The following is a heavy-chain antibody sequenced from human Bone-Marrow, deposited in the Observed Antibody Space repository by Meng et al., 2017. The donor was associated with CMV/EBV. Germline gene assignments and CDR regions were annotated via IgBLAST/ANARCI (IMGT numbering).Heavy chain of an antibody. CDR3: ARNHGKTDFDY. Sequence: CACSGGSISSSNWWSWVRQPPGQGLEWIGEIYHSGSPNYNPSLKSRVTISVDKSKSQFSLKLSSVTAADTAVYYCARNHGKTDFDYWGQGTLVTVSS. CDR1: GGSISSSNW. V-gene: IGHV4-4*02. J-gene: IGHJ4*02. CDR2: IYHSGSP. D-gene: IGHD1-14*01.